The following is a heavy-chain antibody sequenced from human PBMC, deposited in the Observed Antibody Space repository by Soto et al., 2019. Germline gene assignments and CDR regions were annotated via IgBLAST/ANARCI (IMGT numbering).Heavy chain of an antibody. V-gene: IGHV1-18*01. CDR1: GYTFTSYG. J-gene: IGHJ6*03. CDR3: ARDPPYYYYYYMDV. Sequence: ASVKVSCKASGYTFTSYGISWVRQAPGQGLEWMGWISAYNGNTNYAQKLQGRVTMTTDTSTGTAYMELRSLRSDDTAVYYCARDPPYYYYYYMDVWGKGTTVTVSS. CDR2: ISAYNGNT.